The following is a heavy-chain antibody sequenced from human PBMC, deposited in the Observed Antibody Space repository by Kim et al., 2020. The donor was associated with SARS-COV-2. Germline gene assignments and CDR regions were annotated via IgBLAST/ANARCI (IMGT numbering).Heavy chain of an antibody. CDR3: ARDRVARAYDSSGYYSFDV. J-gene: IGHJ4*02. CDR1: GFTFSSYS. CDR2: ISSSSSYI. V-gene: IGHV3-21*01. Sequence: GGSLRLSCAASGFTFSSYSMNWVRQAPGKGLEWVSSISSSSSYINYADSVKGRFTISRDNAKNSLYLQMNSLRAEDTAVYYCARDRVARAYDSSGYYSFDVWCQGTLVTVSS. D-gene: IGHD3-22*01.